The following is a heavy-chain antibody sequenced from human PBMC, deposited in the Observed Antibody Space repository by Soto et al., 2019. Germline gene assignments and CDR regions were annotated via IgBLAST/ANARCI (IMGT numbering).Heavy chain of an antibody. CDR2: INAGSGNT. D-gene: IGHD5-12*01. Sequence: ASVKVSCKASGYTSTMYAIHWVRQAPGQRLEWMGWINAGSGNTKYSQKFQGRVTITRDTSASTAYMDLNSLRSEDTAVYYCASAKSTGGLYDTFDYWGRGTLVTVSS. V-gene: IGHV1-3*01. J-gene: IGHJ4*02. CDR1: GYTSTMYA. CDR3: ASAKSTGGLYDTFDY.